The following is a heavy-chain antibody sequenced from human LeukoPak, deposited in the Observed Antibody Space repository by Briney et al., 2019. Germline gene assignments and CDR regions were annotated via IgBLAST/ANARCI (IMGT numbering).Heavy chain of an antibody. Sequence: GGSPRLSCAASGFTFSTYWMLWVRQVPGKGLMSVSRINGDGTSTNYADSVKGRFTISRDNAKNTLYLQMNSLRTEDTAVYYCAKDRKRSAITMIRGVRGYSYYYMDVWGKGTTVTISS. CDR1: GFTFSTYW. V-gene: IGHV3-74*01. J-gene: IGHJ6*03. CDR2: INGDGTST. D-gene: IGHD3-10*01. CDR3: AKDRKRSAITMIRGVRGYSYYYMDV.